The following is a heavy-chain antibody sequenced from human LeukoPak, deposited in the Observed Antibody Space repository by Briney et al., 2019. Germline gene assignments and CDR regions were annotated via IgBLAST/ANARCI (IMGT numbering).Heavy chain of an antibody. CDR1: GFSLSNYW. Sequence: GGSLRLSCAASGFSLSNYWMSWVRQAPGKGLEWVSAISGSGGSTYYADSVKGRFTISRDNSKNTLYLQMNSLRAEDTAVYYCAKVFLLTAPFYFDYWGQGTLVTVSS. CDR2: ISGSGGST. J-gene: IGHJ4*02. CDR3: AKVFLLTAPFYFDY. V-gene: IGHV3-23*01.